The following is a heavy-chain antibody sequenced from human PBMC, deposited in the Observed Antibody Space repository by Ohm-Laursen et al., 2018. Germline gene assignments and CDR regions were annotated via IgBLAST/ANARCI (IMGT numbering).Heavy chain of an antibody. J-gene: IGHJ6*02. Sequence: WESLRISCKGSGYSFTSYWIGWVRQMPGKGLEWMGIIYPGDSDTRYSPSFQGQVTISADKSISTAYLQWSSLKASDTAMYYCAGINCSSTSCYTDRLWYYYGMDVWGQGTTVTVSS. CDR2: IYPGDSDT. V-gene: IGHV5-51*01. CDR1: GYSFTSYW. CDR3: AGINCSSTSCYTDRLWYYYGMDV. D-gene: IGHD2-2*02.